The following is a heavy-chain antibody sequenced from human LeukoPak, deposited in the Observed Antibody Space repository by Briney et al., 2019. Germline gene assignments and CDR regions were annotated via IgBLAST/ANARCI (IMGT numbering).Heavy chain of an antibody. J-gene: IGHJ6*02. CDR3: ASPPEDSYGIYYFHRMEV. Sequence: SVKVSCKASGGTFSSYAISWVRQAPGQGLEWMGGIIPIFGTANYAQKFQGRVTITADESTSTAYMELSSLRSEDTAVYYCASPPEDSYGIYYFHRMEVWGQGTTVTVSS. V-gene: IGHV1-69*13. CDR2: IIPIFGTA. D-gene: IGHD5-18*01. CDR1: GGTFSSYA.